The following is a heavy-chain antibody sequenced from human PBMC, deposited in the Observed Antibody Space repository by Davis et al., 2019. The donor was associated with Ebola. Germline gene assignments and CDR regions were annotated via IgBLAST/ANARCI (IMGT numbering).Heavy chain of an antibody. Sequence: LRLSCTVSGGSISSGGYYWSWIRQHPGKGLEWIGYIYYSGSTYYNPSLKSRVTISVDTSKNQFSLKLSSVTAADTAVYYCARDMGYSGRPLSYWGQGTLVTVSS. D-gene: IGHD1-26*01. CDR2: IYYSGST. CDR1: GGSISSGGYY. CDR3: ARDMGYSGRPLSY. J-gene: IGHJ4*02. V-gene: IGHV4-31*03.